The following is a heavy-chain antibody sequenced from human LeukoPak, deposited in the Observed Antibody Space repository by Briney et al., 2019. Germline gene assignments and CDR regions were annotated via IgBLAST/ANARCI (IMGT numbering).Heavy chain of an antibody. J-gene: IGHJ4*02. CDR2: IIPMFGTV. CDR3: ARGVSSGWYPLYY. Sequence: VASVKVSCKASGCTFSSYAISGVRQAPGQGLEWMGGIIPMFGTVNYAQKFQGRVTITADKSTSTAYMELSSRRSEDTAVYYCARGVSSGWYPLYYWGQGTLVTVSS. D-gene: IGHD6-19*01. CDR1: GCTFSSYA. V-gene: IGHV1-69*06.